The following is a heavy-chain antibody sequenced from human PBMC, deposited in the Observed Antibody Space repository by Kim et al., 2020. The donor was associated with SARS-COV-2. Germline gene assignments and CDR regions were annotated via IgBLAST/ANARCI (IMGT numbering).Heavy chain of an antibody. CDR3: ASMINYYGSGSYRDY. V-gene: IGHV4-59*01. CDR1: GGSISSYY. J-gene: IGHJ4*02. Sequence: SETLSLTCTVSGGSISSYYWSWIRQPPGKGLEWIGYIYYSGSTNYNPSLKSRVTISVDTSKNQFSLKLSSVTAADTAVYYCASMINYYGSGSYRDYWGQGTLVTVSS. CDR2: IYYSGST. D-gene: IGHD3-10*01.